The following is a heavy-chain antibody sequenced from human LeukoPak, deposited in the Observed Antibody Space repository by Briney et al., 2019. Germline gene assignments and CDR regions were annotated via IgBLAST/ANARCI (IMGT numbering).Heavy chain of an antibody. CDR1: GFTFSSYG. CDR2: ISYDGSNK. V-gene: IGHV3-30*18. CDR3: AKDIGYYDSSGSTFDY. Sequence: GGSLRLPCAASGFTFSSYGMHWVRQAPGKGLEWVAVISYDGSNKYYADSVKGRFTISRDNSKNTLYLQMNSLRAEDTAVYYCAKDIGYYDSSGSTFDYWGQGTLVTVSS. J-gene: IGHJ4*02. D-gene: IGHD3-22*01.